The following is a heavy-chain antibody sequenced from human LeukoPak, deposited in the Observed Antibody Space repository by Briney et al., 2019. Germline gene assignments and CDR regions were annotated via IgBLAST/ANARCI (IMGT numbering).Heavy chain of an antibody. CDR1: GVSIGSSNW. CDR2: IYYSGNT. D-gene: IGHD3-10*01. Sequence: SGTLSLTCAVSGVSIGSSNWWSWVRQPPGKGLEWIGEIYYSGNTNYNPSLKSRVTISIDKSKNQFSLKLSSVTAADTAVYYCAREVRFSMVRGEIDCWGQGTLVTVSS. V-gene: IGHV4-4*02. CDR3: AREVRFSMVRGEIDC. J-gene: IGHJ4*02.